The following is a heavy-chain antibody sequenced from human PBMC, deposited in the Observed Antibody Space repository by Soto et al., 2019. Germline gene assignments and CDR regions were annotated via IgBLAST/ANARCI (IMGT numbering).Heavy chain of an antibody. CDR2: VNPSGGHT. CDR1: GDTFTDYY. J-gene: IGHJ4*02. V-gene: IGHV1-46*01. D-gene: IGHD2-21*02. Sequence: QVQLMQSGAEVKKPGASVKVSCKASGDTFTDYYIHWVRQAPGQGLEWMGTVNPSGGHTTYAQHFLGRLTMTRDTSTSTLYMELTSLTSDDTAIYSCARGGHVVVLTAALDYWGQGTLVTVSS. CDR3: ARGGHVVVLTAALDY.